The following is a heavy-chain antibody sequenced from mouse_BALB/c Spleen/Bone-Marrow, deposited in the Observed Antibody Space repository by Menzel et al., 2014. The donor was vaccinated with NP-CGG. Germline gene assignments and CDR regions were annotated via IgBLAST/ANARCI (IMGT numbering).Heavy chain of an antibody. V-gene: IGHV1-63*02. D-gene: IGHD1-1*01. J-gene: IGHJ4*01. CDR1: GYTFTNYW. Sequence: QVQLQQSGAELVRPGTSVKMSCKAAGYTFTNYWLGWVKQMPGHGLEWIGDIYPGGGYTNYNEKFKGKATLTADTSSSTAYMQLSSLTSEDSAIYYCARGITTVVAYYAMDYWGQGTSVTVSS. CDR2: IYPGGGYT. CDR3: ARGITTVVAYYAMDY.